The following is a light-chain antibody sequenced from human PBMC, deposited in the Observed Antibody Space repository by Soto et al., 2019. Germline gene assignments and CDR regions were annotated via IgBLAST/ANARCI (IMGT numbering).Light chain of an antibody. CDR3: SSYTSSSTLGV. J-gene: IGLJ7*01. Sequence: QSVLTQPASVSGSPGQSITISCTGTSSDVGGYNYVSWYQQHPGKAPKLMIYEVSNRPSGVSNRFSGSKSCNTASLTISGLQAEDEADYYCSSYTSSSTLGVFGGGTQLTVL. CDR2: EVS. V-gene: IGLV2-14*01. CDR1: SSDVGGYNY.